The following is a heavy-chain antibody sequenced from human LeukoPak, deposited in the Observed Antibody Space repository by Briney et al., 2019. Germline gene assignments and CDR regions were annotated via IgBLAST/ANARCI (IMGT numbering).Heavy chain of an antibody. CDR3: ARDGNPFDY. Sequence: GGSLRLSCAASGFTFTRYSMNWVRQAPGKGLEWISYISSSSSIIYYAHSVRGRFTISRDNAKNSLYLQMNSLRDEGTAVYYCARDGNPFDYWGQGTLVTVSS. V-gene: IGHV3-48*02. CDR1: GFTFTRYS. D-gene: IGHD1-14*01. J-gene: IGHJ4*02. CDR2: ISSSSSII.